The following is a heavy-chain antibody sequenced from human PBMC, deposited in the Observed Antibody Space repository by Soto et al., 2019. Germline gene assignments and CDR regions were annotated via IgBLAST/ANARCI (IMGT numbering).Heavy chain of an antibody. CDR1: GYSFTSYW. CDR3: ASTRYNWNDVVEYYFDY. Sequence: ESLKISFKGSGYSFTSYWLGWVRQIPGKGLEWMGIIYPGDSDTRYSPSFQGQVTISADKSISTAYLQWSSLKASDTAMYYCASTRYNWNDVVEYYFDYWGQGTLVTVSS. CDR2: IYPGDSDT. D-gene: IGHD1-20*01. J-gene: IGHJ4*02. V-gene: IGHV5-51*01.